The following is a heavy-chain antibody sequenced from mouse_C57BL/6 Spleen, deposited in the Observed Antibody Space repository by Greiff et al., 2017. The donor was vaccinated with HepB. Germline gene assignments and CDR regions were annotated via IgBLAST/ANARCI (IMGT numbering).Heavy chain of an antibody. CDR2: IYPSDSET. CDR1: GYTFTSYW. D-gene: IGHD1-1*01. CDR3: ARLRRGAY. Sequence: QVHVKQSGAELVRPGSSVKLSCKASGYTFTSYWMDWVKQRPGQGLEWIGNIYPSDSETHYNQKFKDKATLTVDKSSSTAYMQLSSLTSEDSAVYYCARLRRGAYWGQGTLVTVSA. J-gene: IGHJ3*01. V-gene: IGHV1-61*01.